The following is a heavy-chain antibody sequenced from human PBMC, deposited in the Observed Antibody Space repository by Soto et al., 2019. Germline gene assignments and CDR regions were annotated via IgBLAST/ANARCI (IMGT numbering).Heavy chain of an antibody. CDR2: VNPSGGHT. J-gene: IGHJ4*02. CDR1: GDTFTDCY. Sequence: QVQLMQSGAEVKKPGASVKVSCKASGDTFTDCYIHWVRQAPGQGLEWMGTVNPSGGHTTYAQHFRGRVTMPGDTSTSTLYMERTSLTSDDPVIYYCARGGHVVVVTAALDYWGQGTLVTVSS. CDR3: ARGGHVVVVTAALDY. D-gene: IGHD2-21*02. V-gene: IGHV1-46*01.